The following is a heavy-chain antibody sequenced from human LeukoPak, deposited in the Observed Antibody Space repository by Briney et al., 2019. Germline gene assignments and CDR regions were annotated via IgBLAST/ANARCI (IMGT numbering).Heavy chain of an antibody. CDR1: GFAFSNYA. Sequence: GGSLRLSCAASGFAFSNYAMSWVRQAPGKGLEWVSSLSGGGDSRYYSDSVMGRFTISRDNSKNTLYLQMNSLRAEDTAVYYCAKAVRSMVTGGGYFDSWGQGTLVTVSS. CDR3: AKAVRSMVTGGGYFDS. CDR2: LSGGGDSR. V-gene: IGHV3-23*01. D-gene: IGHD3-10*01. J-gene: IGHJ4*02.